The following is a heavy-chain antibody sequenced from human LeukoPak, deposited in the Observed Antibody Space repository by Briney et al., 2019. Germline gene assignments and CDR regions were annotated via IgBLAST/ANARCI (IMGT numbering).Heavy chain of an antibody. D-gene: IGHD2-2*01. V-gene: IGHV3-7*03. Sequence: GGSLRLSCTASGFTFSTNWMAWVRQAPGKGLEGVANIKEDGSETYYADSVKGPFTISRDNAKNSVYLQMSSLRAEDTAVYYCARDPDCTTTSCFDYWGQGTLVTVSS. CDR2: IKEDGSET. CDR3: ARDPDCTTTSCFDY. J-gene: IGHJ4*02. CDR1: GFTFSTNW.